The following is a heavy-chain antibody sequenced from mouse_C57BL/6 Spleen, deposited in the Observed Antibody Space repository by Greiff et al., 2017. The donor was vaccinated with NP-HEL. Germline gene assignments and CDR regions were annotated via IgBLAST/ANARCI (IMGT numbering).Heavy chain of an antibody. V-gene: IGHV1-82*01. CDR3: ARRRITTVVDYFDY. Sequence: VQLQQSGPELVKPGASVKISCKASGYAFSSSWMNWVKQRPGKGLEWSGRIYPGDGDTNYNGKFKGKATLTADKSSSTAYMQLSSLTSEDSAVYFCARRRITTVVDYFDYWGQGTTLTVSS. CDR1: GYAFSSSW. J-gene: IGHJ2*01. D-gene: IGHD1-1*01. CDR2: IYPGDGDT.